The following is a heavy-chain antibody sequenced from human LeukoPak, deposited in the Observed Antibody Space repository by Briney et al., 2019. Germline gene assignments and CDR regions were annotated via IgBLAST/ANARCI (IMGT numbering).Heavy chain of an antibody. CDR2: IIPIFGTA. Sequence: GASVKVSCKASGGTFSSYAISWVRQAPGQGLEWRGRIIPIFGTANYAQKFQGRVTITTDESTSTAYMELSSLRSEDTAVYYCARGSLYDSSVYYYTRCDFWGGGTLVSVST. D-gene: IGHD3-22*01. CDR1: GGTFSSYA. J-gene: IGHJ4*02. V-gene: IGHV1-69*05. CDR3: ARGSLYDSSVYYYTRCDF.